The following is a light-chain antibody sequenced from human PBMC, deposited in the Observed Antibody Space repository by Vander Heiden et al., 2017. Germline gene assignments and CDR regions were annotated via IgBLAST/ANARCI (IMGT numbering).Light chain of an antibody. Sequence: DIVMTQSPDSLAVSLGERATINCKSSQSVLYSSNNKNYLAWYQQKPGLPPKLLIYWASTRESGVPDRFTGSGSGTDFTLTISSLQAEDMAVYYCLRDDSTPPTFGQGTKVEIK. J-gene: IGKJ1*01. CDR1: QSVLYSSNNKNY. CDR2: WAS. V-gene: IGKV4-1*01. CDR3: LRDDSTPPT.